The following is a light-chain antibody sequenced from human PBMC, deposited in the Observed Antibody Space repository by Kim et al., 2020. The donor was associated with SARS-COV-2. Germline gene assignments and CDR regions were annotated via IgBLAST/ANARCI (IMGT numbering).Light chain of an antibody. CDR3: ATWDSSLSAGV. J-gene: IGLJ3*02. Sequence: QSELTQPPSVSAAPGQKVTIFCSGSSSNIGNNYVSWYQQLPGTAPKLLIYDSNKRPSGIPDRFSGSKSGTSATLGITGLQTGDEADYYCATWDSSLSAGVFGGGTQLTVL. CDR1: SSNIGNNY. CDR2: DSN. V-gene: IGLV1-51*01.